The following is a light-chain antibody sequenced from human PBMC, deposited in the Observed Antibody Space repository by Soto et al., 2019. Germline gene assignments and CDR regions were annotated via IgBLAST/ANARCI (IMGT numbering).Light chain of an antibody. CDR1: SSDVGGYNY. J-gene: IGLJ1*01. Sequence: SVLTQPASVSGCRGQWITISCTGTSSDVGGYNYVSWYQQHPGKAPKFMIYDVSNRPSGVSNRFSGSKSGNTASLTISGLQAEDEADYYCSSYTTSNTRQIVFGTGTKVTV. CDR3: SSYTTSNTRQIV. CDR2: DVS. V-gene: IGLV2-14*01.